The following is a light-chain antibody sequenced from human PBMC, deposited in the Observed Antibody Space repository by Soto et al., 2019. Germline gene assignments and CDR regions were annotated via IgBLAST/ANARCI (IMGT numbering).Light chain of an antibody. CDR2: GAS. V-gene: IGKV3-20*01. CDR3: QQYGSSPPYT. Sequence: EIVLTQSPGTLSLSPGERATLSCRASQSVSSSYLAWYQQRPGQAPRLLIYGASSRATGIPDRFSGSGSGTDFNLNISRLETEDFALYYCQQYGSSPPYTFGQGTKLEIK. J-gene: IGKJ2*01. CDR1: QSVSSSY.